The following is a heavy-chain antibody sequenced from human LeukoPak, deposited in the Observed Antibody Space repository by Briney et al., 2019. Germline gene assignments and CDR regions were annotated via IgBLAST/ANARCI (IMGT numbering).Heavy chain of an antibody. CDR2: INPNSGGT. CDR3: ARPLGYCSSTSCYSDAFDI. V-gene: IGHV1-2*02. D-gene: IGHD2-2*01. Sequence: ASVKVSCKASGYTFTGYYMHWVRQAPGQGLEWMGWINPNSGGTNYAQKFQGRVTMTRDTSISTAYMELSRLRSDDTAVYYCARPLGYCSSTSCYSDAFDIWGQGTMVTVSS. J-gene: IGHJ3*02. CDR1: GYTFTGYY.